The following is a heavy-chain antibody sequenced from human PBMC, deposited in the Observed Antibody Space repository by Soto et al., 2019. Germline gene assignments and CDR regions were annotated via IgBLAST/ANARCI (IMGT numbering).Heavy chain of an antibody. CDR1: ACTFSSYA. V-gene: IGHV1-69*13. J-gene: IGHJ5*02. D-gene: IGHD3-22*01. CDR2: IIPIFGTA. CDR3: ARDRGPSSGYYPYWFDP. Sequence: SVKVSCKASACTFSSYAISWVRQAPGQGFEWMGEIIPIFGTANYAQKFQGRVTITADESTSTAYMELSSLRSEDTAVYYCARDRGPSSGYYPYWFDPWGQGTLVTVSS.